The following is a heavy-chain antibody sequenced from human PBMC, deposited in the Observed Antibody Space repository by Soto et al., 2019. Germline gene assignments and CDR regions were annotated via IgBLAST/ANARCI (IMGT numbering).Heavy chain of an antibody. CDR1: GFTFSSYA. D-gene: IGHD1-26*01. CDR3: ARRGSGSYYDY. CDR2: FSGSGGST. Sequence: EVQLLESGGGLVQPGGSLRLSCEASGFTFSSYAMRWVRQAPVKGLEWVSAFSGSGGSTYYADSVKGRFTISRDNSKNTLYLQMNSLRAEDTAVYYCARRGSGSYYDYWGQGTLVTVSS. V-gene: IGHV3-23*01. J-gene: IGHJ4*02.